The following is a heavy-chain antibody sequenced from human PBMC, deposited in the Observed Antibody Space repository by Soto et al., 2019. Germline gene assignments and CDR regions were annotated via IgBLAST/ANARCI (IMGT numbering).Heavy chain of an antibody. CDR3: ARDTGDWGFDY. CDR2: IYYSGST. V-gene: IGHV4-31*03. Sequence: QVQLQESGPGLVKPSQTLSLTCTVSGGSISSGGYYWSWIRQHPGKGLEWIGYIYYSGSTSYNPSRKSRVTRSVDTSKNQFSLKLSSVTAADTALYYCARDTGDWGFDYWGQGTLVTVSS. J-gene: IGHJ4*02. CDR1: GGSISSGGYY. D-gene: IGHD2-21*01.